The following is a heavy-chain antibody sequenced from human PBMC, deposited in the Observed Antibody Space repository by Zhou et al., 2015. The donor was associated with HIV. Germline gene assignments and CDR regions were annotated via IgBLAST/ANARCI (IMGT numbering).Heavy chain of an antibody. J-gene: IGHJ6*02. V-gene: IGHV1-8*01. CDR3: ASSRREQWLVLSVSYYGMDV. CDR2: MNPNSGNT. Sequence: QVQLVQSGAEVKKPGSSVKVSCKASGYTFTSYDINWVRQATGQGLEWMGWMNPNSGNTGYAQKFQGRVTMTRNTSISTAYMELSSLRSEDTAVYYCASSRREQWLVLSVSYYGMDVWGQGTTVTVSS. CDR1: GYTFTSYD. D-gene: IGHD6-19*01.